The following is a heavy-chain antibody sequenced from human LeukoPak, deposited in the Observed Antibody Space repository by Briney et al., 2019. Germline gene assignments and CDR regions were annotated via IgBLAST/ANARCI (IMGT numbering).Heavy chain of an antibody. CDR1: GFTFSNTW. Sequence: GGSLRLSCAASGFTFSNTWMHWVREAPGMGLVWVSRIHSDGISTTYADSVKGRFTISKDNAKNTLYLQMNSLRAEDTAVYYCARDRYYVPDYWGQGTLVTVSS. V-gene: IGHV3-74*03. CDR3: ARDRYYVPDY. J-gene: IGHJ4*02. CDR2: IHSDGIST. D-gene: IGHD3-10*02.